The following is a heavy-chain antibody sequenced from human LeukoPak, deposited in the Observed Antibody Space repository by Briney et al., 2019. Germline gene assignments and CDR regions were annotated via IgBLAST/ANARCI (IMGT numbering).Heavy chain of an antibody. CDR3: AREEGYCSGGSCYFWFDP. CDR2: ISSSSSYI. D-gene: IGHD2-15*01. CDR1: GFTFSSYS. Sequence: PGGSLRLSCAASGFTFSSYSMNWVRQAPGKGLEWVSSISSSSSYIYSADSLKGRFTISRDNAKSSLYLQMNSLRAEDTAVYYCAREEGYCSGGSCYFWFDPWGQGTLVTVSS. V-gene: IGHV3-21*04. J-gene: IGHJ5*02.